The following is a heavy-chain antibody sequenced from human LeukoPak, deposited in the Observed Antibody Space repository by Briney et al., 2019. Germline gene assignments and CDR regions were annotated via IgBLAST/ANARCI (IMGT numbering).Heavy chain of an antibody. CDR3: ARVSESVVVAAAGFDY. V-gene: IGHV3-23*01. CDR1: GFTFSSYA. Sequence: GGSLRLPCAASGFTFSSYAMSWVRQAPGKGLEWVSAISGSGGSTYYADSVKGRFTISRDNAKNSLYLQMNSLRAEDTAVYYCARVSESVVVAAAGFDYWGQGTLVTVSS. CDR2: ISGSGGST. J-gene: IGHJ4*02. D-gene: IGHD2-15*01.